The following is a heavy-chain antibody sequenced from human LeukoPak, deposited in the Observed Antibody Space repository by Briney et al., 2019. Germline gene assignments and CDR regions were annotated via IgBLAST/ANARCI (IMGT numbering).Heavy chain of an antibody. Sequence: SETLSLTCTVSGGSISSYYWSWIRQPPGKGLEWIGYIYYSGSTNYNPSLKSRVTISVDTSKNQFSLKLSSVTAADTAVYYCARHYYGSGSSFYFQLWGQGTLVTVSS. J-gene: IGHJ1*01. V-gene: IGHV4-59*08. CDR3: ARHYYGSGSSFYFQL. CDR1: GGSISSYY. D-gene: IGHD3-10*01. CDR2: IYYSGST.